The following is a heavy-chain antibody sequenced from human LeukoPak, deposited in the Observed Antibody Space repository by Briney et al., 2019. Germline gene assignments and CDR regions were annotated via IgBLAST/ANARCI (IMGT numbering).Heavy chain of an antibody. J-gene: IGHJ4*02. D-gene: IGHD1-7*01. CDR3: ARGGGELEDWPIDY. CDR1: GGTFSSYA. Sequence: SVKASCKASGGTFSSYAISWVRQAPGQGLEWMGGIIPIFGTANYAQKFQGRVTITADESTSTAYMELSSLRSEDTAVYYCARGGGELEDWPIDYWGQGTLVTVSS. V-gene: IGHV1-69*01. CDR2: IIPIFGTA.